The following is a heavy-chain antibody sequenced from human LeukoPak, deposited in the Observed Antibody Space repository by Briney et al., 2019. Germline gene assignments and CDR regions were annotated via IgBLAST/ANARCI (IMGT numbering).Heavy chain of an antibody. J-gene: IGHJ4*02. CDR1: GASTSRSNW. D-gene: IGHD1-14*01. V-gene: IGHV4-4*02. Sequence: SETLSLTCAFSGASTSRSNWWGWIRQPPGKGWEWIGDILHSGDTNYNASLRSRLTISLDKSRNQFSLQLSSVTAADTAVYYCAGYNIPYTFEFWGPGTVVTVSS. CDR2: ILHSGDT. CDR3: AGYNIPYTFEF.